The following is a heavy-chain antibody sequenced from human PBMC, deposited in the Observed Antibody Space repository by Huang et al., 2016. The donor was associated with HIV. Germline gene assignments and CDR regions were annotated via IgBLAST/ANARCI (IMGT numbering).Heavy chain of an antibody. V-gene: IGHV3-7*03. J-gene: IGHJ6*02. CDR3: ATKTAGMDI. Sequence: VESGGRLVQPGGSIRLSCVGSTFRFGAYWMSWVRQPPGKGVEWVANIRQDESEKYYVDSVKCRFNSSRDNAKKVVFLEMNNVRVEDTATYFCATKTAGMDIWGQGTTVTVS. D-gene: IGHD1-7*01. CDR2: IRQDESEK. CDR1: TFRFGAYW.